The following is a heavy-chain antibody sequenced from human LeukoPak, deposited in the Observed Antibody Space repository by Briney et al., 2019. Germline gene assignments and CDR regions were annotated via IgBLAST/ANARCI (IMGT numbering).Heavy chain of an antibody. Sequence: SETLSLTCTVSGDFINSLDLWSWVRQPPGKGLEWIGEMYLSRTTHSNPSVKSRVTISIDKSKNQFFLNLSSVTAADTAVYYCAGLVGRYSSGLYYYYFDYWGQGTLVTVSS. V-gene: IGHV4-4*02. CDR3: AGLVGRYSSGLYYYYFDY. J-gene: IGHJ4*02. CDR1: GDFINSLDL. CDR2: MYLSRTT. D-gene: IGHD3-22*01.